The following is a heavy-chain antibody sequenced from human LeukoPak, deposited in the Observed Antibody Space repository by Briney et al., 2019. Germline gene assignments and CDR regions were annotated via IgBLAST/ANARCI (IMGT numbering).Heavy chain of an antibody. D-gene: IGHD1-26*01. V-gene: IGHV4-61*02. Sequence: PSQTLSLTSTVSGGSISSGSYYWSWIRQPAGKGLEWIGRIYTSGSTNYNPSLKSRVTISVDTSKNQFSLKLSSVTAADTAVYYCARVSWGVYGSYQEATHFDYWGQGTLVTVSS. CDR1: GGSISSGSYY. J-gene: IGHJ4*02. CDR3: ARVSWGVYGSYQEATHFDY. CDR2: IYTSGST.